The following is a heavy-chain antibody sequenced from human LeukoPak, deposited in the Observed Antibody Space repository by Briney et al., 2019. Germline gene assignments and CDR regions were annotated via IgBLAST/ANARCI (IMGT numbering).Heavy chain of an antibody. CDR1: GGSISSYY. CDR2: IYYSGST. J-gene: IGHJ6*03. CDR3: ARDMDFYMDV. Sequence: SETLPLTCTVSGGSISSYYWSWIRQPPGKGLEWIGYIYYSGSTNYNPSLKSRVTISVDTSKNQFSLNLNSVTAADTAMYYCARDMDFYMDVWGKGSTVTVSS. V-gene: IGHV4-59*12. D-gene: IGHD3/OR15-3a*01.